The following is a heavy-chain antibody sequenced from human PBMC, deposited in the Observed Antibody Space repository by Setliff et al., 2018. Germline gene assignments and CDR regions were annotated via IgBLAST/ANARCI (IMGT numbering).Heavy chain of an antibody. V-gene: IGHV1-8*03. J-gene: IGHJ6*03. D-gene: IGHD3-3*01. CDR3: ARGGGQIHYDFWSGYFSDPQPNYYYYYMDV. CDR2: MNPNSGNT. Sequence: ASVKVSCKAAGDTFTSYDINWVRQATGQGLEWMGWMNPNSGNTGYAQKFQGRVTITRNTSISTAYMELSSLRSEDTAVYYCARGGGQIHYDFWSGYFSDPQPNYYYYYMDVWGKGTTVTVSS. CDR1: GDTFTSYD.